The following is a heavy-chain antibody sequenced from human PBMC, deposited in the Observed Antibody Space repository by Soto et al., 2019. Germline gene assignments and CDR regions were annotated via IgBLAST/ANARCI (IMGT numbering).Heavy chain of an antibody. CDR2: ISAYNGNT. V-gene: IGHV1-18*01. D-gene: IGHD6-19*01. J-gene: IGHJ5*02. CDR1: GYTFTSYG. CDR3: ARDSSGWYHTGFDP. Sequence: ASVKVSCKASGYTFTSYGISWVRQAPGQGLEWMGWISAYNGNTNYAQKLQGRVTMTTDTSTSKAYMELRSLRSDDTAVYYCARDSSGWYHTGFDPWGQGTLVTVSS.